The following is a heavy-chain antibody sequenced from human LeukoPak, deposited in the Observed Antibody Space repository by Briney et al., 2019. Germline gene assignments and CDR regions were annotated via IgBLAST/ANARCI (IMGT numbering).Heavy chain of an antibody. D-gene: IGHD2-2*02. CDR1: GYTFTGYY. CDR2: INPNSGGT. J-gene: IGHJ6*02. V-gene: IGHV1-2*02. CDR3: ASGHCSSTSCYKGFHYYYYYGMDV. Sequence: GASVKVSCKASGYTFTGYYMHWVRQAPGQGLEWMGWINPNSGGTNYAQKFQGRVTMTRDTSISTAYMELSRLRSDDTAVYYCASGHCSSTSCYKGFHYYYYYGMDVWGQGTTVTVSS.